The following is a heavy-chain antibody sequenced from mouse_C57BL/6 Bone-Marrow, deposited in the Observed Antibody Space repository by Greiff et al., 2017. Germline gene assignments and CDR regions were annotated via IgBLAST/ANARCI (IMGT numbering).Heavy chain of an antibody. CDR2: IHPNSGST. J-gene: IGHJ4*01. CDR3: ARQRGFSMDY. V-gene: IGHV1-64*01. D-gene: IGHD3-1*01. Sequence: QVQLQQPGAELVKPGASVKLSCKASGYTFTSYWMHWVKQRPGQGLEWIGMIHPNSGSTNYNEKFKSKATLTVDKSSSTAYMQLSRLTSEDSAVYYCARQRGFSMDYWGQGTSLTVSS. CDR1: GYTFTSYW.